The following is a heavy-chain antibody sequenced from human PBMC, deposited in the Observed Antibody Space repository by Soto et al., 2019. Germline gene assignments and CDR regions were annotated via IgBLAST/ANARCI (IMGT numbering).Heavy chain of an antibody. V-gene: IGHV4-31*03. CDR1: GGSISSGGYY. Sequence: PSETLSLTCTVSGGSISSGGYYWSWIRQHPGKGLEWIGYIYYSGSTYYNPSLKSRVTISVDTSKNQFSLKLSSVTAADTAVYYCARGSAVTMVRGRIDYWGQGTLVTV. CDR3: ARGSAVTMVRGRIDY. J-gene: IGHJ4*02. CDR2: IYYSGST. D-gene: IGHD3-10*01.